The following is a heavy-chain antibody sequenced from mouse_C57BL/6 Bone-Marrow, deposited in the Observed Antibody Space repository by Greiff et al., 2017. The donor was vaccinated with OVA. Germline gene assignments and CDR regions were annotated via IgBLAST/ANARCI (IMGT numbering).Heavy chain of an antibody. Sequence: EVQLVESGGGLVKPGGSLKLSCAASGFTFSDYGMHWVRQAPEKGLEWVAYISSGSSTIYYADTVKGRFTISRDNAKNTLFLQMTSLGSEDTAMYYCARLYGYDFDDWGQGTTLTVSS. V-gene: IGHV5-17*01. CDR3: ARLYGYDFDD. J-gene: IGHJ2*01. CDR1: GFTFSDYG. D-gene: IGHD2-2*01. CDR2: ISSGSSTI.